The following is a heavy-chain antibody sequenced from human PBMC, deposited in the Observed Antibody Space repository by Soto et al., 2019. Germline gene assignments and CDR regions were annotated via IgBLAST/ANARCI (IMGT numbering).Heavy chain of an antibody. Sequence: QITLKESGPTLVRPTQTLTLTCTFSGFSLSTSGLVVGWIRQPPGQALEWLALIYWNDDKRYSPSLKARLTITQDTDKHQVVITRTTMDLVASARYYCARRPSGWYLFESGGQGPMVTVSS. CDR2: IYWNDDK. CDR3: ARRPSGWYLFES. CDR1: GFSLSTSGLV. D-gene: IGHD6-19*01. V-gene: IGHV2-5*01. J-gene: IGHJ1*01.